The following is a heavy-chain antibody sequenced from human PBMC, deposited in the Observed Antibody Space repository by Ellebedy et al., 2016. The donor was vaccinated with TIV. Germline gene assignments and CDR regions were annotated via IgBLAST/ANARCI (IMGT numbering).Heavy chain of an antibody. CDR3: ARGSWACSGSMDV. CDR2: INPNSGGT. D-gene: IGHD6-19*01. V-gene: IGHV1-2*02. Sequence: ASVKVSCKTSGYTFIAHYIHWVRQPPGHGLEWMGWINPNSGGTNYAQKFQGRVTMTRDTSISTAYMELSRLRSDDTAVYYCARGSWACSGSMDVWGQGTTVTVSS. CDR1: GYTFIAHY. J-gene: IGHJ6*02.